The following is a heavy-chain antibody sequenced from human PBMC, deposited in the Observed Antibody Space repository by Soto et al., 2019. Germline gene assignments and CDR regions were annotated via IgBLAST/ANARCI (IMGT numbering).Heavy chain of an antibody. CDR2: INPKTGST. CDR1: GYTFTDYY. D-gene: IGHD6-6*01. Sequence: QVQLVQSGAEVKMPGASVKVSCKASGYTFTDYYVHWVLQAPGQGLEWVAWINPKTGSTHYAQKFQGRVTMTRDTSINTAYMEVTSLTSDDTAVYYCARTPESAHHDYWGQGTLVTVSS. V-gene: IGHV1-2*02. J-gene: IGHJ4*02. CDR3: ARTPESAHHDY.